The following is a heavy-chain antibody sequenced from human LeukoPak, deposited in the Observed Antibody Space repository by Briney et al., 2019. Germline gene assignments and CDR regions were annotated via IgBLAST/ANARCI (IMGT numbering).Heavy chain of an antibody. D-gene: IGHD3-22*01. CDR1: GFTFSSYG. CDR2: ISSSSSYI. CDR3: ARLLTYYYDSSGRSNDY. J-gene: IGHJ4*02. Sequence: GGSLRLSCAASGFTFSSYGMSWVRQAPGKGLEWVSSISSSSSYIYYADSVKGRFTISRDNAKNSLYLQMNSLRAEDTAVYYCARLLTYYYDSSGRSNDYWGQGTLVTVSS. V-gene: IGHV3-21*01.